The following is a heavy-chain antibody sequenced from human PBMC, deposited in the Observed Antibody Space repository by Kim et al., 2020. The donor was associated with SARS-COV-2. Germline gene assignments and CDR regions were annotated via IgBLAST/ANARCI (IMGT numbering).Heavy chain of an antibody. D-gene: IGHD6-13*01. CDR2: ISGSGGST. V-gene: IGHV3-23*01. CDR3: AKEGGYSSRTGYYGMDV. Sequence: GGSLRLSCAASGFTFSSYAMSWVRQAPGKGLEWVSAISGSGGSTYYADSVKGRFTISRDNSKNTLYLQMNSLRAEDTAVYYCAKEGGYSSRTGYYGMDVWGQGTTVTVSS. J-gene: IGHJ6*02. CDR1: GFTFSSYA.